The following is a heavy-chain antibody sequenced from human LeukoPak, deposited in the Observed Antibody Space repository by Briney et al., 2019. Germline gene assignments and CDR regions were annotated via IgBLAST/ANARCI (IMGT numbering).Heavy chain of an antibody. CDR3: AKDGGFYGENFDY. D-gene: IGHD4-17*01. CDR1: WFTFISIG. CDR2: ISYDGNSK. V-gene: IGHV3-30*18. Sequence: GGSLRLSFAASWFTFISIGMHIVRQAPGKGLEWVAVISYDGNSKYYADSVKGRFTISRDNSKNTLFLQMNSLRAEDTAVFYCAKDGGFYGENFDYWGQGTLVTVSS. J-gene: IGHJ4*02.